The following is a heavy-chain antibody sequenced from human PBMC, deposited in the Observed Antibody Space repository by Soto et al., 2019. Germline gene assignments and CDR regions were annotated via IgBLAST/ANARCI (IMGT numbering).Heavy chain of an antibody. V-gene: IGHV3-7*01. Sequence: GSLRLSCAASGFTFSSYWMTWVRQAPGKGLEWVANIKEDGSAKYYVDSVKGRFTISRDNAKDSLYLQMNSLRVEDAAVYYCAGSNGCVFELWGQGTLVTVSS. CDR3: AGSNGCVFEL. CDR1: GFTFSSYW. D-gene: IGHD2-8*01. J-gene: IGHJ4*02. CDR2: IKEDGSAK.